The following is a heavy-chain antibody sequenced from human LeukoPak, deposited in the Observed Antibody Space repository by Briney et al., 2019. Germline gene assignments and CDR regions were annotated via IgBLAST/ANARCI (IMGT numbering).Heavy chain of an antibody. CDR3: ARDPTARVWFGELSYYYYYYMDV. V-gene: IGHV1-46*01. CDR2: INPSGGST. CDR1: GYTFTSYY. D-gene: IGHD3-10*01. J-gene: IGHJ6*03. Sequence: ASVKVSCKASGYTFTSYYMHWVRQAPGQGLEWMGIINPSGGSTSYAQKFQGRVTMTRDTSTSTVYMELSSLRSEDTAVYYCARDPTARVWFGELSYYYYYYMDVWGKGTTVTVSS.